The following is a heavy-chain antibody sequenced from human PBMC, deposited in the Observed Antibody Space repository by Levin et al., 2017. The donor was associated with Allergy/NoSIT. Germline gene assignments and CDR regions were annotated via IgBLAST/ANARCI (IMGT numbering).Heavy chain of an antibody. V-gene: IGHV3-23*01. CDR3: AKDDCTNGVCYFDY. Sequence: GESLKISCAASGFTFSSYAMSWVRQAPGKGLEWVSAISGSGGSTYYADSVKGRFTISRDNSKNTLYLQMNSLRAEDTAVYYCAKDDCTNGVCYFDYWGQGTLVTVSS. CDR2: ISGSGGST. D-gene: IGHD2-8*01. CDR1: GFTFSSYA. J-gene: IGHJ4*02.